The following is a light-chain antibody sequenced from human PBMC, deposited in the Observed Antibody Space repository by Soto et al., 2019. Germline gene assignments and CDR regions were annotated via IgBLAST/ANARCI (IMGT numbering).Light chain of an antibody. CDR2: DND. CDR3: GTWDSSLGAGV. J-gene: IGLJ2*01. CDR1: SSNIGKNS. V-gene: IGLV1-51*01. Sequence: QSVLTQPPSVSAAPGQKVTISCSGSSSNIGKNSVLWYQQFPGTAPKLLIYDNDQRPSGIPDRFSGSKSGTSATLGITGLQTGDEADYYCGTWDSSLGAGVFGGGTKVTVL.